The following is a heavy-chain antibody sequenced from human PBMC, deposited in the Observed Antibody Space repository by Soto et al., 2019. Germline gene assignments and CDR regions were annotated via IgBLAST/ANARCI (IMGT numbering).Heavy chain of an antibody. CDR1: GVTFSNYG. D-gene: IGHD2-8*01. J-gene: IGHJ5*02. Sequence: GGALRLSCAASGVTFSNYGMHWVRQTPGKGLEWVAVISYDGSHQFYTDSVKGRFTISRDNSKNTLYLQMNSLKTEDTAMYYCAKDPKCCTIGSHFLDNWFDPWGQGTLVTVSS. V-gene: IGHV3-30*18. CDR2: ISYDGSHQ. CDR3: AKDPKCCTIGSHFLDNWFDP.